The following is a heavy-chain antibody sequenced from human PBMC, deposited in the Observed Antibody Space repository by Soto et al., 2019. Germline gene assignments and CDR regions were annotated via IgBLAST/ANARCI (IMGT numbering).Heavy chain of an antibody. Sequence: EVQLVESGGGLVQPGGSPKLSCAASGFTLSGSRIHWVRQASGKGLEWVGRIRSKADSYATAYAASVRGRFTISRDDSKNTAYLQMNSLKTEDTAVYYCTSQYCGGDCSRVDPWGQGTLVTVSS. J-gene: IGHJ5*02. CDR1: GFTLSGSR. V-gene: IGHV3-73*02. D-gene: IGHD2-21*02. CDR2: IRSKADSYAT. CDR3: TSQYCGGDCSRVDP.